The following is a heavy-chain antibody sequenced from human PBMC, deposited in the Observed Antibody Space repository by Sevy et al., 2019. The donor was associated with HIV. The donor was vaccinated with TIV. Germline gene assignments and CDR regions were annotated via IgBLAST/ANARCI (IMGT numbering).Heavy chain of an antibody. D-gene: IGHD4-17*01. V-gene: IGHV3-33*01. CDR3: ARDLEFYDSGDYGPAFMPDY. J-gene: IGHJ4*02. CDR2: IWFDGSNT. Sequence: GSLRLSCAASGFTFSSYGMLWVRQGPGKGLEWVAVIWFDGSNTYYADSVKGRFTISRDIAKNTLHLQMNSLRAEDTAVYYCARDLEFYDSGDYGPAFMPDYWGQGTLVTVSS. CDR1: GFTFSSYG.